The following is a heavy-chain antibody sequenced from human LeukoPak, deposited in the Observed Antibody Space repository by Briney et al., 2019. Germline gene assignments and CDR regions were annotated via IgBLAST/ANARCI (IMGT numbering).Heavy chain of an antibody. J-gene: IGHJ4*02. CDR1: GGTFSSYA. V-gene: IGHV1-69*13. D-gene: IGHD3-22*01. Sequence: ASVKVSCKASGGTFSSYAISWVRQAPGQGLEWMGGIIPIFGTANYAQKFQGRVTITADESTSTAYMELSSLRSEDTAVYYCARDWYYDSSGYYTTGYYFDYWGQGTLVTVSS. CDR2: IIPIFGTA. CDR3: ARDWYYDSSGYYTTGYYFDY.